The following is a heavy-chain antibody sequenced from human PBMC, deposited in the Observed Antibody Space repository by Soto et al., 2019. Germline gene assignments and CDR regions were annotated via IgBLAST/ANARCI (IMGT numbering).Heavy chain of an antibody. CDR1: GFTFSSYG. CDR2: IWYDGSNK. V-gene: IGHV3-33*01. Sequence: GGSLRLSCAASGFTFSSYGMLWVRQAPGKGLEWVAVIWYDGSNKYYADSVKGRFTISRDNSKNTLYLQMNSLRAEDTAVYYCARDERWLQGSGVFDYWGQGTLVTVSS. J-gene: IGHJ4*02. CDR3: ARDERWLQGSGVFDY. D-gene: IGHD3-10*01.